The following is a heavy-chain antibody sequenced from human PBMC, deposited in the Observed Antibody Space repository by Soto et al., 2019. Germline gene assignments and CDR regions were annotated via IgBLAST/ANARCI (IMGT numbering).Heavy chain of an antibody. CDR1: GGSITNSNW. D-gene: IGHD1-26*01. Sequence: SETLSLTCTVSGGSITNSNWWSWVRLPPAKGLEWIGDIYHAGSTKYNPSLERRVTMSVDTSNNQFGLTLTSVTAADTAVYFCARGPPIVGNTRPLDYWGQGTLVTVSS. CDR3: ARGPPIVGNTRPLDY. J-gene: IGHJ4*02. V-gene: IGHV4-4*02. CDR2: IYHAGST.